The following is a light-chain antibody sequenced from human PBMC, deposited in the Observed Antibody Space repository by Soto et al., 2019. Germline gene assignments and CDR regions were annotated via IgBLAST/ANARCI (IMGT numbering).Light chain of an antibody. CDR2: AAS. CDR3: QQSYRTPYT. V-gene: IGKV1-39*01. Sequence: DIQMTQSPSPLSASVGDRVTITCRASQGISTYLIWYQQRHGEAPKLLIYAASYLVSGVPSRFSGSGSGTDFTLTINSLQPEDFATYYCQQSYRTPYTFGQGTKLETK. CDR1: QGISTY. J-gene: IGKJ2*01.